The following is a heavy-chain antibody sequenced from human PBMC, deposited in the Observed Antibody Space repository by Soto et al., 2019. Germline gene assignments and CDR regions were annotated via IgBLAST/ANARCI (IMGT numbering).Heavy chain of an antibody. V-gene: IGHV3-66*01. CDR3: ARDLTGYCSSISCPPPHGWFDP. J-gene: IGHJ5*02. CDR2: IYSGGST. Sequence: GGSLRLSCAASGFTVSSNYMSWVRQAPGKGLEWVSVIYSGGSTYYADSVKGRFTISRDNSKNTLYLQMNSLRAEDTAVYYCARDLTGYCSSISCPPPHGWFDPWGQGTLVTVSS. CDR1: GFTVSSNY. D-gene: IGHD2-2*01.